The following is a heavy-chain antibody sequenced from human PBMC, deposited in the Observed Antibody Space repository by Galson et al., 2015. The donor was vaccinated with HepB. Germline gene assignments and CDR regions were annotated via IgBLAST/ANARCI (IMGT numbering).Heavy chain of an antibody. V-gene: IGHV1-69*13. CDR3: ARNFAGPSYGMNV. CDR1: GGTFSSYA. CDR2: IIPIFGTA. J-gene: IGHJ6*02. Sequence: SVKVSCKASGGTFSSYAISWVRQAPGQGLEWMGGIIPIFGTANYAQKFQGRVTITADESTSTAYMELSSLRSEDTAVYYCARNFAGPSYGMNVWGQGTTVTVSS.